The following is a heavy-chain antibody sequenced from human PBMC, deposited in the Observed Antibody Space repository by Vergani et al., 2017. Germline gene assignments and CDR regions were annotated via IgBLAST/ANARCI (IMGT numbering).Heavy chain of an antibody. V-gene: IGHV4-39*01. CDR1: GGSISSSSYY. J-gene: IGHJ6*02. Sequence: QVQLQESGPGLVKPSETLSLTCTVSGGSISSSSYYWGWIRQPPGKGLEWIGSIYYSGSAYYNPSLKCRVTISVETSKNQFSLKLSSVTAADTAVYYCARNRYYYGMDVWGQGTTVTVSS. CDR2: IYYSGSA. CDR3: ARNRYYYGMDV.